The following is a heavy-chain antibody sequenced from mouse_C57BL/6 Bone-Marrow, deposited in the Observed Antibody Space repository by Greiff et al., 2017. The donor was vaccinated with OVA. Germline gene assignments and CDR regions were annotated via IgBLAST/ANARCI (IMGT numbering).Heavy chain of an antibody. Sequence: EVQLQQSGAELVRPGASVKLSCTASGFNIKDDYMHWVKQRPEQGLEWIGWIDPENGDTEYASKFQGKATITADTSSNTAYLQLSSLTSEDTAVYYCTIGLYYFDYWGQGTTLTVSS. CDR3: TIGLYYFDY. V-gene: IGHV14-4*01. CDR1: GFNIKDDY. J-gene: IGHJ2*01. CDR2: IDPENGDT.